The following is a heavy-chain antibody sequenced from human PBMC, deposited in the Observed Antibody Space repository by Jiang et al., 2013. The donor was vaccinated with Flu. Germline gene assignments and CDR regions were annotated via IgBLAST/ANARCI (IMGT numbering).Heavy chain of an antibody. D-gene: IGHD6-13*01. CDR1: GYTFTGRY. V-gene: IGHV1-46*01. Sequence: SGAEVKKPGASVKVSCKASGYTFTGRYMHWVRQAPGQGLEWMGLINPSGTGTSYAQEFQGRVTMTRDTSTSTDYMELSSLRSEDTAVYYCARDNSGKAAGFSWWWFDPWGQGTLVTVSS. CDR2: INPSGTGT. J-gene: IGHJ5*02. CDR3: ARDNSGKAAGFSWWWFDP.